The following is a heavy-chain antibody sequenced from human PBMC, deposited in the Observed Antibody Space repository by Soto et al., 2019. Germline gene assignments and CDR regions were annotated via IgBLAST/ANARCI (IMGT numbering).Heavy chain of an antibody. J-gene: IGHJ4*02. D-gene: IGHD6-6*01. CDR3: VRSSIAPRLFMYPFDY. Sequence: SETLSLTCTVSGGSITSSSYYWGWIRQPPGKGLECVGNIYFDGNTYYNPSLKSRVTISMDTSKNQVSLRLSSVTAADTAVYYCVRSSIAPRLFMYPFDYWGQGALVTVSS. CDR1: GGSITSSSYY. CDR2: IYFDGNT. V-gene: IGHV4-39*01.